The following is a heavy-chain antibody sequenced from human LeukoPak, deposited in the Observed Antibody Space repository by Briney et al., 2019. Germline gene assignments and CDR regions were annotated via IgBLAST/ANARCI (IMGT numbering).Heavy chain of an antibody. V-gene: IGHV3-74*01. D-gene: IGHD3-22*01. CDR2: INSDGGST. Sequence: GGSLRLSCAASGFTFSSYWMHWVRQAPGKGLVWVSRINSDGGSTRYADSVKGRFTISRDNAKNTLYLQMNSLRAEDTAVYYCARSHYYDSSGYYYYYYGMDVWGQGTTVTVSS. J-gene: IGHJ6*02. CDR3: ARSHYYDSSGYYYYYYGMDV. CDR1: GFTFSSYW.